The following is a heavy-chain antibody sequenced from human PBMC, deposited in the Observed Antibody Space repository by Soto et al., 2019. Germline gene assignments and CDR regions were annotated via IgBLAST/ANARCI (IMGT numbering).Heavy chain of an antibody. V-gene: IGHV1-2*04. CDR3: ARGETPYYYGSGSYWFLEDYYYYGMDV. J-gene: IGHJ6*02. D-gene: IGHD3-10*01. Sequence: SVNVSCTASGYTLNGYYMHWVRPAPGQGLEWMGWINPDSGGTNYAQKFQGWVTMTRDTSISTAYMELSRLRSDDTAVYYCARGETPYYYGSGSYWFLEDYYYYGMDVWGQGTTVTVSS. CDR1: GYTLNGYY. CDR2: INPDSGGT.